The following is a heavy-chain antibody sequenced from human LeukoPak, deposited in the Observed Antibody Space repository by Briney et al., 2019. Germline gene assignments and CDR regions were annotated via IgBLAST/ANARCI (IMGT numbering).Heavy chain of an antibody. CDR3: ARDSGRYSYDY. V-gene: IGHV1-2*02. D-gene: IGHD1-26*01. J-gene: IGHJ4*02. CDR1: VYTLTGHY. Sequence: GASVKVSCKASVYTLTGHYVHWVRQAPGQGLEWMGWINPNSGGTKYAPTFQGRVTMTRDTSISTAYMELSSLRSDDTAVYFCARDSGRYSYDYWGQGTLVTVSS. CDR2: INPNSGGT.